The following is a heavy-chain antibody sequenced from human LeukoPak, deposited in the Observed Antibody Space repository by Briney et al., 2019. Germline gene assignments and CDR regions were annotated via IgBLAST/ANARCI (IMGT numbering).Heavy chain of an antibody. D-gene: IGHD5-18*01. J-gene: IGHJ4*02. V-gene: IGHV4-34*01. Sequence: PSETLSLTCAVYGGSFSGYYWSWIRQPPGKGLEWIGEINHSGSTNYNPSLKSRVTISVDTSKNQFSLKLSSVTAADTAVYYCARFSTAMVIDYWGQGTLVTVSS. CDR1: GGSFSGYY. CDR2: INHSGST. CDR3: ARFSTAMVIDY.